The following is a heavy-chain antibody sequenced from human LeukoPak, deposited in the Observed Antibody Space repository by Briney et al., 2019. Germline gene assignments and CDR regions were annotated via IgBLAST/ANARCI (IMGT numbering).Heavy chain of an antibody. CDR3: ARVGRVTMVRGVISP. J-gene: IGHJ5*02. CDR2: IYHSGST. D-gene: IGHD3-10*01. Sequence: SETLSLTCTVSGGSISTYYWSWIRQPPGKGLEWIGYIYHSGSTNYNPSLKSRVTISVDTSKNQFSLKLSSVTAADTAVYYCARVGRVTMVRGVISPWGQGTLVTVSS. V-gene: IGHV4-59*12. CDR1: GGSISTYY.